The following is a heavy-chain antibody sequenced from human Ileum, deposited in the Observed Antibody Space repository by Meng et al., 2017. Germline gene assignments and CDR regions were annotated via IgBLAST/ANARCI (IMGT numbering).Heavy chain of an antibody. D-gene: IGHD1-26*01. V-gene: IGHV4-59*01. CDR2: ISYSGTT. CDR3: ARFRSGSYSDY. Sequence: QVLLQESGPGLVKPSETLSLTCTVSGGSISGFYWSWIRQPPGQGLEWIGFISYSGTTNYNPSLKSRVTISVDTSKNQFSLKLSSVTAADTAVYYCARFRSGSYSDYWGQGTLVTVSS. CDR1: GGSISGFY. J-gene: IGHJ4*02.